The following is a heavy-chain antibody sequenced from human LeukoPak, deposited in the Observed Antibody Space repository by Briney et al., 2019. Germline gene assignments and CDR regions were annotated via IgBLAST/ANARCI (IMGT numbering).Heavy chain of an antibody. CDR3: ARALYCSSTSCYTEHNWFDP. Sequence: PSETLSLTCAVYGGSFSGYYWSWIRQPPGKGLEWIGEINHSGSTNYNPSLKSRVTISVDTSKNQFSLKLSSVTAADTAVYYCARALYCSSTSCYTEHNWFDPRGQGTLVTVSS. CDR2: INHSGST. J-gene: IGHJ5*02. V-gene: IGHV4-34*01. D-gene: IGHD2-2*02. CDR1: GGSFSGYY.